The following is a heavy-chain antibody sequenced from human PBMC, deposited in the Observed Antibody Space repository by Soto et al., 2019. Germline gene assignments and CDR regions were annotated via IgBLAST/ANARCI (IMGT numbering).Heavy chain of an antibody. CDR3: AKRQLGRDYYYYGMDV. D-gene: IGHD6-6*01. V-gene: IGHV3-30*18. Sequence: PGGSLRLSCAASGFTFSSYGMHWVRQAPGKGLEWMAVISYDGSNKYYADSVKGRFTISRDNSKNTLYLQMNSLRAEDTAVYYCAKRQLGRDYYYYGMDVWGQGTTVTVSS. J-gene: IGHJ6*02. CDR1: GFTFSSYG. CDR2: ISYDGSNK.